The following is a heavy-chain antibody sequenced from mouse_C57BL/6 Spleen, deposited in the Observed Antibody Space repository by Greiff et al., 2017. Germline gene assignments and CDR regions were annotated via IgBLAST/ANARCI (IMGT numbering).Heavy chain of an antibody. Sequence: QVQLQQPGAELVKPGASVKLSCKASGYTFTRYWMHWVKQRPGQGLEWIGMIHPNSGSTNYNEKFKSKATLTVDKSSSTAYMQLSSLTSEDSAVYYCARDGGYPDFYAMDYWGQGTSVTVSS. CDR2: IHPNSGST. CDR1: GYTFTRYW. J-gene: IGHJ4*01. D-gene: IGHD2-3*01. V-gene: IGHV1-64*01. CDR3: ARDGGYPDFYAMDY.